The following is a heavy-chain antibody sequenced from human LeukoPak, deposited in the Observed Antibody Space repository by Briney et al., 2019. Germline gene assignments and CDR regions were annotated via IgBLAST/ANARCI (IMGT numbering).Heavy chain of an antibody. CDR1: GFTFTTYW. D-gene: IGHD1-26*01. J-gene: IGHJ3*02. V-gene: IGHV3-74*01. CDR2: INSDGSRT. CDR3: ARVSLSGGSYYVRHDAFDI. Sequence: GGSLRLSCAPSGFTFTTYWMHWVRQAPGKGLVWVSHINSDGSRTNYADSMKGRFTISRDNAKNSLYLQMNSLRAEDTALYYCARVSLSGGSYYVRHDAFDIWGEGTMVTVSS.